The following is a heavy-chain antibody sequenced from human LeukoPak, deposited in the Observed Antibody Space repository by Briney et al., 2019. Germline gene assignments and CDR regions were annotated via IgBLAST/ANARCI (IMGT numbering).Heavy chain of an antibody. CDR2: TRNKAKSYTT. CDR1: GFTVSSNY. Sequence: GGSLRLSCAASGFTVSSNYMDWVRQAPGKGLEWVGRTRNKAKSYTTGYAASVKGRFTISRDNSKNSLYLQMNTLKTEDTAVYYCAVSGSYSNPSDFDYWGQGTLVTVSS. J-gene: IGHJ4*02. D-gene: IGHD1-26*01. V-gene: IGHV3-72*01. CDR3: AVSGSYSNPSDFDY.